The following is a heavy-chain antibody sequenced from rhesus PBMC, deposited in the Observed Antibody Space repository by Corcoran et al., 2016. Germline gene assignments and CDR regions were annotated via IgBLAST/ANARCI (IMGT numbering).Heavy chain of an antibody. D-gene: IGHD1-38*01. V-gene: IGHV4S12*01. CDR2: IYSNGDSS. Sequence: QVQLQESCPGLVKPSETVSLTCAVSGGSFSRSHWWSCIRQPPGQGLEWIGGIYSNGDSSNYNPSLKSRVTISKDTSKNQFSLKLSSVTAADTAVYYCARDPGRGVRRFDVWGPGVLVTVSS. J-gene: IGHJ5-1*01. CDR3: ARDPGRGVRRFDV. CDR1: GGSFSRSHW.